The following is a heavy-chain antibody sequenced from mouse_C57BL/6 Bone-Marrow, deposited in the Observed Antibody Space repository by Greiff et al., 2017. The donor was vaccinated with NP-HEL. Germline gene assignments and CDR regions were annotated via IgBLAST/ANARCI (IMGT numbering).Heavy chain of an antibody. J-gene: IGHJ2*01. CDR3: SRVRETGTGY. CDR2: IYPRSGNT. V-gene: IGHV1-81*01. CDR1: GYTFTSYG. D-gene: IGHD4-1*01. Sequence: QVQLQQSGAELARPGASVKLSCKASGYTFTSYGISWVKQRTGQGLEWIGEIYPRSGNTYYNEKFKGKATLTADKSSSTAYMELRSLTSEDSAVYFLSRVRETGTGYWGQGTTLTVSS.